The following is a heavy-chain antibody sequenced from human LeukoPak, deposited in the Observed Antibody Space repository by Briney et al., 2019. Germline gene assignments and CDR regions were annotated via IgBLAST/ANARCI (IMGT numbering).Heavy chain of an antibody. Sequence: PSETLSLTCTVSGDSISSSTYYWGWIRQPPGKGLEWIGNIYHDGSTYYNPSLKSRVTISVDRSKNQFSLKLSSVTAADTAVYYCARVAAGPLKVDYWGQGTLVTVSS. J-gene: IGHJ4*02. D-gene: IGHD6-13*01. CDR1: GDSISSSTYY. CDR3: ARVAAGPLKVDY. V-gene: IGHV4-39*07. CDR2: IYHDGST.